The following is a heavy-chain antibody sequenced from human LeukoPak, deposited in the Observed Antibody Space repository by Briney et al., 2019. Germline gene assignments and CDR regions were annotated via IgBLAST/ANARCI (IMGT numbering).Heavy chain of an antibody. CDR1: GFTFSSYA. J-gene: IGHJ4*02. CDR3: ARTRIGSYHFDY. Sequence: GGSLRLSCAASGFTFSSYAMHWVRQAPGKGLEWVAVISYDGSNKYYADSVKGRFTISRDNSKNTLYLQMNSLRAEDTAVYYCARTRIGSYHFDYWGQGTLVTVSS. V-gene: IGHV3-30*04. CDR2: ISYDGSNK. D-gene: IGHD1-26*01.